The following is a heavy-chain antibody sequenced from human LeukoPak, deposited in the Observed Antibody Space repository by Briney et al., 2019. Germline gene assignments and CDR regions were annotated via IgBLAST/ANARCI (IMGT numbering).Heavy chain of an antibody. CDR2: ISSSGSTK. Sequence: GGSLRLSCATSEFTFNIHEMNWVRQAPGKGLEWVSYISSSGSTKHYADSVKGRFTISRDNAKYSLYLQMNSLRAEDTAVYYCARGGSTGYHFNAYDIWGQGTMVTVSS. CDR1: EFTFNIHE. V-gene: IGHV3-48*03. J-gene: IGHJ3*02. CDR3: ARGGSTGYHFNAYDI. D-gene: IGHD5-12*01.